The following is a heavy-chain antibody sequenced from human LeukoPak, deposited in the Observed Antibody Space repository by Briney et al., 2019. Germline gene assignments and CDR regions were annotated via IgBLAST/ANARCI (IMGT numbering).Heavy chain of an antibody. D-gene: IGHD2-15*01. CDR2: ISGSGGST. J-gene: IGHJ6*02. CDR3: AKTVSGYCSGGSCRTMDV. CDR1: GFTFSSYS. Sequence: PGGSLRLSCAASGFTFSSYSMNWVRQAPGKGLEWVSAISGSGGSTYYADSVKGRFTISRDNSKNTLYLQMNSLRAEDTAVYYCAKTVSGYCSGGSCRTMDVWGQGTTVTVSS. V-gene: IGHV3-23*01.